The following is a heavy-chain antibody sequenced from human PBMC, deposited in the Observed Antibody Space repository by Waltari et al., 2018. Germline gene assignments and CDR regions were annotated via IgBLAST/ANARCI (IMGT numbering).Heavy chain of an antibody. J-gene: IGHJ4*02. CDR3: ARDLSSPGNYFDS. V-gene: IGHV3-21*06. CDR2: ISTGGSYI. D-gene: IGHD2-2*01. Sequence: EVQLVESGGGLVKPGGSLRLSCVGSGLLLHNHSFSWVRQAPGKGLEWVSAISTGGSYICYSDSVKGRFTISRDNAKNSLFLQLDSLRAEDTAIYFCARDLSSPGNYFDSWGQGTLVTVSS. CDR1: GLLLHNHS.